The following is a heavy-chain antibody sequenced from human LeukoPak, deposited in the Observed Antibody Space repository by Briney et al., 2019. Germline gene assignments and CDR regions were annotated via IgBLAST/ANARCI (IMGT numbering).Heavy chain of an antibody. Sequence: SETLSLTCTVSGGSISSSSYYWGWIRQPQGKGLEWIGSIYYSGSTYYNPSLKSRVTISVDTSKNQFSLKLSSVTAADTAVYYCARPDYYYGMDVWGQGTTVTVSS. CDR2: IYYSGST. CDR1: GGSISSSSYY. CDR3: ARPDYYYGMDV. J-gene: IGHJ6*02. V-gene: IGHV4-39*01.